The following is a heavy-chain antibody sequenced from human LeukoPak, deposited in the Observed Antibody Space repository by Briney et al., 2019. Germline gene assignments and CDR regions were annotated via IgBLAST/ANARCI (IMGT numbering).Heavy chain of an antibody. CDR3: ARHLRGYYDSSSYQPFFDC. J-gene: IGHJ4*02. CDR2: IYYSGST. Sequence: PSETLSLTCTVSGGSISSYYWSWVRQPPGKGLEWIGYIYYSGSTNYNTSLKSRVTISVDTSKNQFSLKLSSVTAADTAVYYCARHLRGYYDSSSYQPFFDCWSQGTLVTVSS. CDR1: GGSISSYY. V-gene: IGHV4-59*01. D-gene: IGHD3-22*01.